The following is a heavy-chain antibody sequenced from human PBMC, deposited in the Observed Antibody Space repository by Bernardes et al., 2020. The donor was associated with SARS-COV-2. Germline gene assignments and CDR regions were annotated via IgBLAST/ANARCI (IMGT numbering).Heavy chain of an antibody. D-gene: IGHD3-16*02. CDR2: IYWTGGST. CDR3: ARGPGAHGFIPTRTAYFDY. J-gene: IGHJ4*02. V-gene: IGHV3-43*01. Sequence: GSLRLSCAASGFTFADYAMHWVRLSPGKGLEWVSLIYWTGGSTFYADSVKGRFTISRDNNRDSLYLQMNSLRTEDSGFYYCARGPGAHGFIPTRTAYFDYSGQGTRVTVSS. CDR1: GFTFADYA.